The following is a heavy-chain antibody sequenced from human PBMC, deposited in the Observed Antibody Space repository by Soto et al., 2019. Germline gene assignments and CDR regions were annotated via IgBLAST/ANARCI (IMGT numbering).Heavy chain of an antibody. J-gene: IGHJ6*02. Sequence: QVQLVQSGAEVKKPGASVKVSCKASGYTFPSYGISWVRQAPGQGLEWMGWISAYNGNTNYAQKLQGRVTMTTDTSTSTAYMELRSLRSDDTAVYYCARAGIYDILTGYYLPYYYGMDVWGQGTTVTVSS. D-gene: IGHD3-9*01. V-gene: IGHV1-18*01. CDR2: ISAYNGNT. CDR1: GYTFPSYG. CDR3: ARAGIYDILTGYYLPYYYGMDV.